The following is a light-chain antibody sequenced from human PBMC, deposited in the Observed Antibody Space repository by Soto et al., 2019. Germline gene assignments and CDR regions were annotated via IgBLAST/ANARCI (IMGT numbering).Light chain of an antibody. CDR3: QSYDSSLSGPYVV. J-gene: IGLJ2*01. V-gene: IGLV1-40*01. CDR1: SSNIGAGYD. CDR2: GNS. Sequence: VLTQPPSVSGAPGQRVTISCTGSSSNIGAGYDVHWYQQLPGTAPKLLIYGNSNRPSGVPDRFSGSKSGTSASLAITGLQAEDEADYYCQSYDSSLSGPYVVFGGGTQLTVL.